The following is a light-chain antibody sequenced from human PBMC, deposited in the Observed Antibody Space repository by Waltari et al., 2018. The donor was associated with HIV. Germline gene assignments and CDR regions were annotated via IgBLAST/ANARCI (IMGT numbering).Light chain of an antibody. CDR1: QPISNW. V-gene: IGKV1-5*03. CDR2: RAS. J-gene: IGKJ5*01. Sequence: DIHMTQSPSTLSAFVGDRVFITWRASQPISNWLAWYQQKPGKAPKLLIHRASILESGVSSRFSGSGSGTEFTLIIDTLQVDDFATYYCQQYHTDPSFGQGTRLEFK. CDR3: QQYHTDPS.